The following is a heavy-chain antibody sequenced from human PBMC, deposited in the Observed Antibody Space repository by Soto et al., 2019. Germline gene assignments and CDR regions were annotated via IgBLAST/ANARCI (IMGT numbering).Heavy chain of an antibody. Sequence: GGSRRLSCVASGLTFSGDSINWVRQAPGKGLEWISYISGSSKTIHYADSVKGRFTISRDNAKYSVYLQMNSLRDEDMAVYYCARDKNWAFDYWGQGALVTVSS. CDR3: ARDKNWAFDY. J-gene: IGHJ4*02. V-gene: IGHV3-48*02. CDR2: ISGSSKTI. D-gene: IGHD7-27*01. CDR1: GLTFSGDS.